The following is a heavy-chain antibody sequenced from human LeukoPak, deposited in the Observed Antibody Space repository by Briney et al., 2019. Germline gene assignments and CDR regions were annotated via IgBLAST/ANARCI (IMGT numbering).Heavy chain of an antibody. D-gene: IGHD2-15*01. Sequence: ASVKVSCKAFGHSLTSYSMHWVRQAPGQGLEWMGIINPSGGSTRYAQKFQGRVTMTRDMSTSTVYMELSSLRSEDTAVYYCASSDHFEVAARRDWYFDLWGGGPRVTVSS. V-gene: IGHV1-46*01. CDR3: ASSDHFEVAARRDWYFDL. J-gene: IGHJ2*01. CDR1: GHSLTSYS. CDR2: INPSGGST.